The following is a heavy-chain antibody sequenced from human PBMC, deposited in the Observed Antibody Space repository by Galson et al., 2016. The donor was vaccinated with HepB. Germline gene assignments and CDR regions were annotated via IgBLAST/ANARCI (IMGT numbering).Heavy chain of an antibody. CDR2: IIPVFNTA. J-gene: IGHJ6*02. D-gene: IGHD2-21*02. V-gene: IGHV1-69*13. CDR3: AGCVLVTENLDYYYGLDV. CDR1: GDTFRKLS. Sequence: SVKVSCKAYGDTFRKLSISWVRQAPGQGLEWMGNIIPVFNTANYAQSFQGRVTITADESTTTVYMELSRLRSEDTAVYYCAGCVLVTENLDYYYGLDVWGQGTTVTVSS.